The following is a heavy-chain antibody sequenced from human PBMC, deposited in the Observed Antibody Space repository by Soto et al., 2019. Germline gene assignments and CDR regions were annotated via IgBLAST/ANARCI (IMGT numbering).Heavy chain of an antibody. D-gene: IGHD3-10*01. CDR3: ARGMGYYYGSGHMGNWFDH. CDR1: GGTFSSYA. CDR2: IIPIFGTA. Sequence: QVQLVQSGVEVKKPGSSVKVSCKASGGTFSSYAISWVRRAPGQGFEWRGGIIPIFGTANYVQKFKGRVTITADESTSTAYMELSSLRSEDTGVYYCARGMGYYYGSGHMGNWFDHWGQETLVTVSS. V-gene: IGHV1-69*01. J-gene: IGHJ5*02.